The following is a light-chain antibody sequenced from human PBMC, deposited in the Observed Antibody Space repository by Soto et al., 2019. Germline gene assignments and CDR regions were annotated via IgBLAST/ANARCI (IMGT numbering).Light chain of an antibody. J-gene: IGLJ2*01. CDR2: GNS. Sequence: QSVLTQPPSVSGAPGQRVTISCTGSSSNIGAGYDVHWYQPLPGTAPKLLIYGNSNRPSGVPDRFSGSKSGTSASLAITGLQAEDEADYYCPSYDSSLSGHVVFGGGTKLTVL. CDR3: PSYDSSLSGHVV. V-gene: IGLV1-40*01. CDR1: SSNIGAGYD.